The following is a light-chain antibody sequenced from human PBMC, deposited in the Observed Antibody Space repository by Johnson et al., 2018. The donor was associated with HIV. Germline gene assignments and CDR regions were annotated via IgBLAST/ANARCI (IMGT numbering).Light chain of an antibody. Sequence: QSVLTQPPSVYAAPGQKVTISCSGSSSNIGNNYVSWYQQLPGTAPKLLIYENTKRPSGIPDRFSGSKSGTSATLGITGLQTGDEADYYCGTWDSSLSAYVFGTGTMVTVL. CDR3: GTWDSSLSAYV. V-gene: IGLV1-51*02. CDR1: SSNIGNNY. CDR2: ENT. J-gene: IGLJ1*01.